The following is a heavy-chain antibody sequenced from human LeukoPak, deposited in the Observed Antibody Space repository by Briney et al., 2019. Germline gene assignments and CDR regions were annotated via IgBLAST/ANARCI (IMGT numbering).Heavy chain of an antibody. CDR1: GFIFSDYY. D-gene: IGHD6-13*01. V-gene: IGHV3-11*04. J-gene: IGHJ2*01. CDR3: ARAAYSSTWYSRYFDL. CDR2: ISSSGSTI. Sequence: GGSLRLSCAASGFIFSDYYMSWIRQAPGKGLEWISYISSSGSTIYSADSVKGRFTISRDNAKNSLYLQMNSLRGEDTAVYYCARAAYSSTWYSRYFDLWGRGTLVTVSS.